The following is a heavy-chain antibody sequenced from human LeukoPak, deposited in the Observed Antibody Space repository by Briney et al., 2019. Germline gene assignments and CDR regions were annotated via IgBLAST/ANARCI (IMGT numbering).Heavy chain of an antibody. CDR1: GGSISSYY. CDR2: IYYSGST. CDR3: ARPAYSSSWAPFDY. V-gene: IGHV4-59*08. Sequence: SETLSLICTVSGGSISSYYWSWIRQPPGKGLERIGYIYYSGSTNYNPSLKSRVTISVDTSKNQFSLKLSSVTAADTAVYYCARPAYSSSWAPFDYWGQGTLVTVSS. J-gene: IGHJ4*02. D-gene: IGHD6-13*01.